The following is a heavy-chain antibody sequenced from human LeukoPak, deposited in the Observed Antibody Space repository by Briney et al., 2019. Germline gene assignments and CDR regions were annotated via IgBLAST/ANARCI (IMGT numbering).Heavy chain of an antibody. V-gene: IGHV3-33*01. CDR3: ARDKSGSYKAFDI. J-gene: IGHJ3*02. CDR1: GITLNSYG. D-gene: IGHD1-26*01. Sequence: RSLRLSCAASGITLNSYGMHWVRQAPGRGLEWVAVIWYDGSQMYFADSVKGRFTISRDNSKNTVSLQMNSLRAEDTAVYYCARDKSGSYKAFDIWGQGTMVTVSS. CDR2: IWYDGSQM.